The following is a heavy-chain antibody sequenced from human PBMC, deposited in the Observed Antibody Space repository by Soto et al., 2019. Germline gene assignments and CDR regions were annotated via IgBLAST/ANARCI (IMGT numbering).Heavy chain of an antibody. V-gene: IGHV4-39*01. CDR1: GDSISSRSYY. Sequence: PSETLSLTCTVTGDSISSRSYYWGWIRQPPGKGLEWIGSIYYSGSTYNNPSLRSRVSMSIDTSKDQFSLKLKSVTAADTGTYFCAHAGDFDLLSFDRWGPGTLVTVSS. CDR2: IYYSGST. D-gene: IGHD2-15*01. CDR3: AHAGDFDLLSFDR. J-gene: IGHJ4*02.